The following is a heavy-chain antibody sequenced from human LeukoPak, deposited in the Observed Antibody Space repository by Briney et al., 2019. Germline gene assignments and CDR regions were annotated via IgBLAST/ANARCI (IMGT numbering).Heavy chain of an antibody. CDR1: GSTFTSSA. J-gene: IGHJ4*02. CDR3: AADSSGYYNFDY. V-gene: IGHV1-58*01. Sequence: SVKVSCKASGSTFTSSAVQWVRQARGQRLECIGWIVVGSGNTNYAQKFQERVTITRDMSTSTAYMELSSLGSEDTAVYYCAADSSGYYNFDYWGQGTLVTVSS. D-gene: IGHD3-9*01. CDR2: IVVGSGNT.